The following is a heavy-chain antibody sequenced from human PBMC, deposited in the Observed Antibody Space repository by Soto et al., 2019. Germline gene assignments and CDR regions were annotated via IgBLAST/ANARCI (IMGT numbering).Heavy chain of an antibody. Sequence: ASVKVSCKASGDTFSSYAISWVRQAPGQGLEWMGWIIPIFGTANYAQKFQGRVTITADESTSTAYMELSSLRSEDTAVYYCASEGDPVIVVVPAATSRAEYFQHWGQGTLVTVSS. CDR3: ASEGDPVIVVVPAATSRAEYFQH. CDR1: GDTFSSYA. J-gene: IGHJ1*01. CDR2: IIPIFGTA. V-gene: IGHV1-69*13. D-gene: IGHD2-2*01.